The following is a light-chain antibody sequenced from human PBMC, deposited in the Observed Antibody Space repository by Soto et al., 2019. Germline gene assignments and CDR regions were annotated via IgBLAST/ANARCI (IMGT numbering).Light chain of an antibody. Sequence: AIQMTQSPSSLSASVGDRVTIACRASQGIRGDIGWYQQKPGKAPKLLIYAASSLQSGVPSRFSGSGSGTDFTLTISRLQPEDFATYYCLQDYNYPYTFGQGTKLEIK. CDR1: QGIRGD. CDR3: LQDYNYPYT. J-gene: IGKJ2*01. V-gene: IGKV1-6*01. CDR2: AAS.